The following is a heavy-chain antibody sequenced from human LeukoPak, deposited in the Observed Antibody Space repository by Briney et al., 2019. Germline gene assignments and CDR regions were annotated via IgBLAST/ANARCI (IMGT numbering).Heavy chain of an antibody. CDR2: IYPGDSDT. D-gene: IGHD2-8*01. V-gene: IGHV5-51*01. CDR3: ARSICTNGVCYSDAFDI. J-gene: IGHJ3*02. Sequence: GESLKISCKGSGYSFTSYWIGWVRQMPGKGLEWMGIIYPGDSDTRYSPSFQGQVTISADKSISTAYLQWSSLRASDTAMYYCARSICTNGVCYSDAFDIWGQGTMVTVSS. CDR1: GYSFTSYW.